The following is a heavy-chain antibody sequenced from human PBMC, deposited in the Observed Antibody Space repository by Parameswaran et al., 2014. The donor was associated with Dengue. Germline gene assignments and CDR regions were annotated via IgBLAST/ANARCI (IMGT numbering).Heavy chain of an antibody. Sequence: VRQAPGKGLEWVAVIWYDGSNKYYADSVKGRFTISRDNSKNTLYLQMNSLRAEDTAVYYCARDRWGEVAVTPYYFDYWGQGTLVTVSS. CDR3: ARDRWGEVAVTPYYFDY. V-gene: IGHV3-33*01. J-gene: IGHJ4*02. CDR2: IWYDGSNK. D-gene: IGHD3-22*01.